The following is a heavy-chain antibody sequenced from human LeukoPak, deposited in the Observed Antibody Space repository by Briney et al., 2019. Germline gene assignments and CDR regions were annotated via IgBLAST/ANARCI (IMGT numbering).Heavy chain of an antibody. CDR2: INHSGST. CDR3: ARGYGAARQGNY. D-gene: IGHD6-6*01. Sequence: SEILSLTCAVYGGSFSGYYWSWIRQPPGKGLEWIGEINHSGSTNYNPSLKSRDTISVDTSKYQFSLKLSSVTAADTAVYYCARGYGAARQGNYWGQGTLVTVSS. V-gene: IGHV4-34*01. CDR1: GGSFSGYY. J-gene: IGHJ4*02.